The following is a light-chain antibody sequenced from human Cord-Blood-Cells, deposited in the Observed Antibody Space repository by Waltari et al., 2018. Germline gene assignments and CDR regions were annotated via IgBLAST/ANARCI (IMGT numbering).Light chain of an antibody. V-gene: IGKV3D-11*01. Sequence: EIVLTQSPATLSLSPGERATLSCRASPGVSSYLAWYQQKPGQAPRLLIYDASNRATGIPAMFSGSGPGTDFTLTISILEPEDFAVYYCQQRSNWHPFGQGTRLGIK. CDR3: QQRSNWHP. CDR2: DAS. CDR1: PGVSSY. J-gene: IGKJ5*01.